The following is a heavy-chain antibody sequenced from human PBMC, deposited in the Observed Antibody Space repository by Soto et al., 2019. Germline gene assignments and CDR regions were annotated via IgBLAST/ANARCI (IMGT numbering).Heavy chain of an antibody. CDR2: IKQDGSEK. CDR1: GFTFSSYW. J-gene: IGHJ3*02. Sequence: GGSLRLSCAASGFTFSSYWMSWVRQAPGKGLEWVANIKQDGSEKYYVDSVKGRFTISRDNAKNSLYLQMNSLRAEDTAVYYCAGDRGRLRRLRSSGAFDIWGQGTMVTVSS. V-gene: IGHV3-7*01. D-gene: IGHD1-26*01. CDR3: AGDRGRLRRLRSSGAFDI.